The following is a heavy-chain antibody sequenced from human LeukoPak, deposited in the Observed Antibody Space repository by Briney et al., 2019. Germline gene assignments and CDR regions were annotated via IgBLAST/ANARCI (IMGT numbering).Heavy chain of an antibody. J-gene: IGHJ4*02. Sequence: SETLSLTCTVSGGSVTTYHWTWIRQPPGKGLEWIGHIHYSGGADYNPSLKSRVSISLDTSKNQFSLKLSSVTAADTAVYYCARSSPRAYYGSSLFDYWGQGTLVTVSS. CDR2: IHYSGGA. CDR3: ARSSPRAYYGSSLFDY. V-gene: IGHV4-59*02. D-gene: IGHD6-13*01. CDR1: GGSVTTYH.